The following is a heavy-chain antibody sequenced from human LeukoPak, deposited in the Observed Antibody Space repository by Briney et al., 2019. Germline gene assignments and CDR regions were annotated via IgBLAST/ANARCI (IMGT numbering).Heavy chain of an antibody. J-gene: IGHJ4*02. CDR3: ARALRRVAAADDSCGY. Sequence: ASVKVSCKASGYTFTSYDINWVRQATGQGLEWMGWMNPNNGNTGYAQKFQGRVTMTRNTSISTAYMELSSLRSEDTAVYYCARALRRVAAADDSCGYWGQGTLVTVSS. CDR2: MNPNNGNT. CDR1: GYTFTSYD. D-gene: IGHD6-13*01. V-gene: IGHV1-8*01.